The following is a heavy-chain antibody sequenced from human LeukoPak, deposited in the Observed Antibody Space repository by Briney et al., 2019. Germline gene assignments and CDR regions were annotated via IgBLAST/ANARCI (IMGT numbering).Heavy chain of an antibody. Sequence: GGSLRLSCAASGFTFSTYAMSWVRQAPGKGLEWVAAITGSGDKTHYADSVKGRFTISRDNSKNIVYPQMNSLRAEDTAVYYCTGTVVTPGAFDIWGQGTMVTVSS. CDR1: GFTFSTYA. D-gene: IGHD4-23*01. CDR2: ITGSGDKT. CDR3: TGTVVTPGAFDI. J-gene: IGHJ3*02. V-gene: IGHV3-23*01.